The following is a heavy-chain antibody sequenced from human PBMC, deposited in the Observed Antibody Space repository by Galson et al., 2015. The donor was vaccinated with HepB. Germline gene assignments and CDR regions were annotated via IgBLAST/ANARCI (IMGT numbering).Heavy chain of an antibody. V-gene: IGHV3-30-3*01. J-gene: IGHJ4*02. CDR2: ISYDGNEK. CDR3: GTGDNWDYWVY. Sequence: SLRLSCAASGFTFSNYGLHWVRKAPGKGLEWVALISYDGNEKKYADSVKGRFPISGDNSKNTLYLQLNSLRAEDTAVYYCGTGDNWDYWVYWGQGTLVTVSS. D-gene: IGHD1-20*01. CDR1: GFTFSNYG.